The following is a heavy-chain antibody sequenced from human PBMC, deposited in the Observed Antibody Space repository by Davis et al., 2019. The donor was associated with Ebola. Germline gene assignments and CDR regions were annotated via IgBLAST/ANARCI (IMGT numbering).Heavy chain of an antibody. CDR2: IWYDGSNK. D-gene: IGHD3-10*01. CDR1: GFTFSSYG. Sequence: GESLKISCAASGFTFSSYGMHWVRQAPGKGLEWVAVIWYDGSNKYYADSVKGRFTISRDNSKNTLYLQMNSLRAEDTALYYCAKDMAFGELGPFDYWGQGTLVTVSS. J-gene: IGHJ4*02. V-gene: IGHV3-30*02. CDR3: AKDMAFGELGPFDY.